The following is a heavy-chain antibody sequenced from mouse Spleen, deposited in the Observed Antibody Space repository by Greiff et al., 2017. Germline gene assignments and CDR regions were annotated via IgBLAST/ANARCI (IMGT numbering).Heavy chain of an antibody. V-gene: IGHV1S81*02. D-gene: IGHD2-4*01. CDR2: INPSNGRT. J-gene: IGHJ4*01. CDR3: ARGLSTMITTPYYAMDY. Sequence: VQLQQPGAELVKPGASVKLSCKASGYTFTSYWMHWVKQRPGQGLEWIGEINPSNGRTNYNEKFKSKATLTVDKSSSTAYMQLSSLTSEDSAVYYCARGLSTMITTPYYAMDYWGQGTSVTVSS. CDR1: GYTFTSYW.